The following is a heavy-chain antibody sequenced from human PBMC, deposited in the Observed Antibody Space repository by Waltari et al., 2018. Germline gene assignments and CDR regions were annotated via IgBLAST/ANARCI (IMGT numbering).Heavy chain of an antibody. J-gene: IGHJ6*03. CDR2: IYSGGST. D-gene: IGHD2-21*01. Sequence: QLQLQQSGPGLVKPSQTLSLACSLSGDSISGSYYWNWVRQTAGEGLEWLGYIYSGGSTKYKPSPQSRATISIVNNTQFSLKLPAVTAADTAVYYCARSDVVVAPARNNYYFPMEVWGQGTTVTVSS. CDR3: ARSDVVVAPARNNYYFPMEV. CDR1: GDSISGSYY. V-gene: IGHV4-61*09.